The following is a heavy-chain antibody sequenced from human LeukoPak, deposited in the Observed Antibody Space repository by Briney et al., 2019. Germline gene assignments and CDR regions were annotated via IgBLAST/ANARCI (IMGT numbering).Heavy chain of an antibody. D-gene: IGHD2-2*01. Sequence: GESLKISCKGSGYSFTSYWIGWVRQMPGKGLEWMGIIYPGDSGTRYSPSFQGQVTISAGKSISTAYLQWSSLEASDTAMYYCARHQGVGYCSSTSCYPFDYWGQGTLVTVSS. CDR2: IYPGDSGT. CDR3: ARHQGVGYCSSTSCYPFDY. CDR1: GYSFTSYW. J-gene: IGHJ4*02. V-gene: IGHV5-51*01.